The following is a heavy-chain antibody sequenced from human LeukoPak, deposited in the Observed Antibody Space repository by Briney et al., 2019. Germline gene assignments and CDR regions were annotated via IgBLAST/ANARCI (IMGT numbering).Heavy chain of an antibody. CDR2: IRYDGTTK. Sequence: GGSLRLSCVVSEFTFSSFGMHWVRQAPGKGLQWVAFIRYDGTTKYYTDSVKGRFTISRDNSKNTMYLQKSSLRAEDRAVYYCAKDLEYSGSGTPGAFDFWGQGTLVTVSS. CDR1: EFTFSSFG. CDR3: AKDLEYSGSGTPGAFDF. D-gene: IGHD3-10*01. J-gene: IGHJ4*02. V-gene: IGHV3-30*02.